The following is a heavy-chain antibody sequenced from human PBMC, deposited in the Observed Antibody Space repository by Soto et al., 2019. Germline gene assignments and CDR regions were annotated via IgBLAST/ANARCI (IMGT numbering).Heavy chain of an antibody. V-gene: IGHV1-2*04. Sequence: ASVKVSCKASGYTFTGYYMHWVRQAPGQGLEWMGWINPNSGGTNYAQKFQGWVTMTRDTSISTAYMELSRLRSDDTAVYYCARGGVVVVAATDYYMDVWGKGTTVTVSS. D-gene: IGHD2-15*01. CDR3: ARGGVVVVAATDYYMDV. CDR1: GYTFTGYY. J-gene: IGHJ6*03. CDR2: INPNSGGT.